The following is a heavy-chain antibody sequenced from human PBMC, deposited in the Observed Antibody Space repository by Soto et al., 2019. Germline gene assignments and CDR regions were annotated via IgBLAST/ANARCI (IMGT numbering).Heavy chain of an antibody. CDR3: ARSLYCSGFICYSDYHRYGMYV. CDR2: IIPIFGTA. CDR1: GGSFSSYA. Sequence: GSSVKVSCKASGGSFSSYAISWVRQAPGQGLEWMGGIIPIFGTANYAQKFQGRVTITADESTSTAYMELSSLRSKDTAVYYCARSLYCSGFICYSDYHRYGMYVRGRRTTVTGSS. V-gene: IGHV1-69*13. J-gene: IGHJ6*02. D-gene: IGHD2-15*01.